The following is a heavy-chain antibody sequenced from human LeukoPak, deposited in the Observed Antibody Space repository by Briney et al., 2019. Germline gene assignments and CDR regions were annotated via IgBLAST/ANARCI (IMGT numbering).Heavy chain of an antibody. CDR1: GFPFSSYW. CDR2: ISGSGGST. V-gene: IGHV3-23*01. D-gene: IGHD6-13*01. CDR3: AKGSRIAAAGNFDY. J-gene: IGHJ4*02. Sequence: HPGGSLRLSCVASGFPFSSYWMTWVRQAPGKGLEWVSAISGSGGSTYYADSVKGRFTISRDNSKNTLYLQMNSLRAEDTAVYYCAKGSRIAAAGNFDYWGQGTLVTVSS.